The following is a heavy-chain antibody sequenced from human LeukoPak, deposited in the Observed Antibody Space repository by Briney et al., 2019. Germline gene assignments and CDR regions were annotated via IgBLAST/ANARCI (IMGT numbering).Heavy chain of an antibody. CDR3: ARIRGYCSGGSCYPDY. CDR1: GFTFSNAW. D-gene: IGHD2-15*01. J-gene: IGHJ4*02. Sequence: LRLSCAASGFTFSNAWMNWVRQAPGKGLEWIGYIYYSGSIYYNPSLKSRVTMSVDTSKNQFSLKLSSVTAVDTAVYYCARIRGYCSGGSCYPDYWGQGTLVTVSS. V-gene: IGHV4-28*02. CDR2: IYYSGSI.